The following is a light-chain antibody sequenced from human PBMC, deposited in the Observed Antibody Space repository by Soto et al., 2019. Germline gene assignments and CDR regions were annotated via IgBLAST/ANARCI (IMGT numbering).Light chain of an antibody. Sequence: DILLTQSPTSLSASVGDTVTITCRASQSISINLNWYQHRPGEPPKVLIYAASTLATGAPSRFSGSGVGTDFTLTISSLQLEDFATYYCQQTYTPRVYTFGQGTKLEFK. CDR2: AAS. V-gene: IGKV1-39*01. CDR3: QQTYTPRVYT. J-gene: IGKJ2*01. CDR1: QSISIN.